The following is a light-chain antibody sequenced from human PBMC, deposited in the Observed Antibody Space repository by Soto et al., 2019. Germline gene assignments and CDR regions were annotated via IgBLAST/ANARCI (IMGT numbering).Light chain of an antibody. CDR1: HSLVHSDGNTS. J-gene: IGKJ2*01. CDR3: LQATQFHVMYT. V-gene: IGKV2-24*01. CDR2: KIA. Sequence: DIVMTQTPLSSPVTLGQPASISCRSIHSLVHSDGNTSLSWLQQRPGQPPSLLIYKIANRFSGVPDRFSCSGAGTDFTLKISRVEAEDVGVYYCLQATQFHVMYTFGQGTKLEIK.